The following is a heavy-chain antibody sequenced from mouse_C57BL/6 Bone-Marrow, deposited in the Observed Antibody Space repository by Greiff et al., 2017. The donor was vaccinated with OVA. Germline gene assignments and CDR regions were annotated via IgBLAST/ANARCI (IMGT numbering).Heavy chain of an antibody. CDR1: GFTFTDYY. V-gene: IGHV1-36*01. CDR3: ASGGYGSSYRYWYFDV. Sequence: EVQLQQSGPVLVKPGPSVKISCKASGFTFTDYYMHWVKQGHGKSLEWIGLVYPYNGGTSYNQKFKGKATLTVDTSSSTAYMELNSLTSEDSAVYYCASGGYGSSYRYWYFDVWGTGTTVTVSS. D-gene: IGHD1-1*01. J-gene: IGHJ1*03. CDR2: VYPYNGGT.